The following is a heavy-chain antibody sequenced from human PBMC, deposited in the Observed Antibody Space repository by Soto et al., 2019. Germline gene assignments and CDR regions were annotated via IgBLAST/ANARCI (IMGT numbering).Heavy chain of an antibody. V-gene: IGHV4-34*01. J-gene: IGHJ4*02. CDR2: INHRGST. CDR3: ARGDPLIGLRY. D-gene: IGHD2-8*01. CDR1: GGSFSGYY. Sequence: SETLSLTCAVYGGSFSGYYWSWIRQPPGKGLEWIGEINHRGSTKYNPSLKSRVTISVDTSKNQFSLKLSSVTAADTAVYYCARGDPLIGLRYWGQGTLVTVSS.